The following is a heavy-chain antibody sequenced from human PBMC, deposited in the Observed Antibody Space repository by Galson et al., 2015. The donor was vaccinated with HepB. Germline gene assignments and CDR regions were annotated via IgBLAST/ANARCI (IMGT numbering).Heavy chain of an antibody. CDR3: ATTAVAGTRDY. J-gene: IGHJ4*02. V-gene: IGHV4-59*08. Sequence: SETLSLTCTVSGGSISSYYWSWIRQPPGKGLEWIGYAHYSGSTNFNPSLQSRVTLSVDTSKNQFSLKLSSVTAADTAVYYCATTAVAGTRDYWGQGTLVTVSS. CDR1: GGSISSYY. D-gene: IGHD6-19*01. CDR2: AHYSGST.